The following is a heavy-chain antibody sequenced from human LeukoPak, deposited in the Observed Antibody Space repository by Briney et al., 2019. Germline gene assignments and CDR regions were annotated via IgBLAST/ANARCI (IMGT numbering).Heavy chain of an antibody. CDR1: GFTFSSYG. J-gene: IGHJ4*02. CDR2: IRYDGSNK. V-gene: IGHV3-30*02. CDR3: ARGGDIVVVPAAPDY. Sequence: GGSLRLSCAASGFTFSSYGMHWVRQAPGKGLEWVAFIRYDGSNKYYADSVKGRFTISRDNSKNTLYLQMNSLRAEDTAVYYCARGGDIVVVPAAPDYWGQGTLVTVSS. D-gene: IGHD2-2*01.